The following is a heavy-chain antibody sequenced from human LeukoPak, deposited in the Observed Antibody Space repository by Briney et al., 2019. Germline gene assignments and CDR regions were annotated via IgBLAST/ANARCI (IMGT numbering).Heavy chain of an antibody. CDR3: ARDSYMFGSDY. V-gene: IGHV3-48*03. J-gene: IGHJ4*02. CDR1: GFTFTRYD. D-gene: IGHD3-10*02. Sequence: GGSLRLSCATSGFTFTRYDFNWLRQAPGKGLEGVSYIINGGGTIYYAGYLKGRFIISRDNAKSSVFLQMNTLGAEDTAIYYCARDSYMFGSDYWGQGTLVSVSS. CDR2: IINGGGTI.